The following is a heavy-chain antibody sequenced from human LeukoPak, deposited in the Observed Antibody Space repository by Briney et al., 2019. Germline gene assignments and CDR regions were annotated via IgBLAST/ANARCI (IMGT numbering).Heavy chain of an antibody. D-gene: IGHD3-22*01. Sequence: SETLSLTCTVSGGSISSGSYYWGWIRQPPGKGLEWIGSIYYSGSTYYNPSLKSRVTISVDTSKNQFSLKLSSVTAADTAVYYCARHGEGLSGYPYYYGMDVWGQGTTVTVFS. CDR2: IYYSGST. V-gene: IGHV4-39*01. CDR3: ARHGEGLSGYPYYYGMDV. CDR1: GGSISSGSYY. J-gene: IGHJ6*02.